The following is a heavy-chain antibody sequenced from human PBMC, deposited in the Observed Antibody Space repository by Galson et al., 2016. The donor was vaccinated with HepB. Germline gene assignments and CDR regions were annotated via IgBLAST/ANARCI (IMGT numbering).Heavy chain of an antibody. CDR2: MWYDGSDK. D-gene: IGHD2-21*01. V-gene: IGHV3-33*01. CDR3: ARGIRDPDATPYGMDV. Sequence: SLRLSCAASGFTFSSYGMHWVRQAPGKGLEWVAVMWYDGSDKYYADSVMGRFTISRDNSKNTLYLQMNSLRAEDTAVYYCARGIRDPDATPYGMDVWGQGTTVTVSS. J-gene: IGHJ6*02. CDR1: GFTFSSYG.